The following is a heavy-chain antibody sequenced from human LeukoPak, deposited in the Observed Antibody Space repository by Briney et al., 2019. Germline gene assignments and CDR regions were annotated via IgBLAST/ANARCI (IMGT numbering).Heavy chain of an antibody. Sequence: ASVKVSCKASGYTCTSYGISWVRQAPGQGLEWMGWISAYNGNTNYAQKFQGRVTMTEDTSTDTAYMELSSLRSEDTAVYYCTTDIHVRGVITPPFDYWGQGTLVTVSS. CDR2: ISAYNGNT. CDR3: TTDIHVRGVITPPFDY. D-gene: IGHD3-10*01. CDR1: GYTCTSYG. J-gene: IGHJ4*02. V-gene: IGHV1-18*01.